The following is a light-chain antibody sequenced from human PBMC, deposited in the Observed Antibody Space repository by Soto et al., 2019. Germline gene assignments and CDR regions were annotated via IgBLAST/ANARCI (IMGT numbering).Light chain of an antibody. CDR3: QQSDIVPLT. Sequence: DIQMTQSPSSLSASVGDRVIITCRASQSIHIHLNWYQQKPGKAPKLLIYASSNLETGVPSRFSGSGSGTDFTLTISNLQPEDFATYYCQQSDIVPLTFGGGTKVEIK. CDR1: QSIHIH. CDR2: ASS. V-gene: IGKV1-39*01. J-gene: IGKJ4*01.